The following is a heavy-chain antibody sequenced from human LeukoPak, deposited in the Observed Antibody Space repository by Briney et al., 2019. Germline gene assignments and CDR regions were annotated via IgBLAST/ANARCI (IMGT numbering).Heavy chain of an antibody. CDR1: GGSISSYY. Sequence: ETLSLTCTVSGGSISSYYWSWIRQPPGKGLEWIGYIYYSGSTNYNPSLKSRVTISVDTSKNQFSLKLSSVTAADTAVYYCARSGIGDNYYYMDVWGKGTTVTVSS. V-gene: IGHV4-59*01. CDR2: IYYSGST. J-gene: IGHJ6*03. D-gene: IGHD3-16*01. CDR3: ARSGIGDNYYYMDV.